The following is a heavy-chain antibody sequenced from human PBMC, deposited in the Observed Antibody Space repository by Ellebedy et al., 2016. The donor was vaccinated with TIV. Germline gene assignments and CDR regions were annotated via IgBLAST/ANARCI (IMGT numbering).Heavy chain of an antibody. Sequence: GGSLRLSXAASGFTFRSYGMHWVRQAPGKGLEWVAVISYDGSNKYYADSVKGRFTISRDNSKNTLYLQMNSLRAEDTAVYYCAKDWEGGSFDIWGQGTMVTVSS. CDR1: GFTFRSYG. CDR3: AKDWEGGSFDI. D-gene: IGHD1-26*01. V-gene: IGHV3-33*05. J-gene: IGHJ3*02. CDR2: ISYDGSNK.